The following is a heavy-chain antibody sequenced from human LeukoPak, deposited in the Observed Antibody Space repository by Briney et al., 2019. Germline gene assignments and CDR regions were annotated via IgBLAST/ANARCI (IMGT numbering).Heavy chain of an antibody. Sequence: GGSLRLSCAASGFTFDDYAMLCVRQAPGKGLEGVSGISWNSGSIGYADSVKGRFTISRDNSKNTVYLQMNSLRAEDTAVYYCARGSEYTYAFTGRERTKSRLDYWGQGTLVTVSS. D-gene: IGHD3-16*01. CDR2: ISWNSGSI. V-gene: IGHV3-9*01. J-gene: IGHJ4*02. CDR1: GFTFDDYA. CDR3: ARGSEYTYAFTGRERTKSRLDY.